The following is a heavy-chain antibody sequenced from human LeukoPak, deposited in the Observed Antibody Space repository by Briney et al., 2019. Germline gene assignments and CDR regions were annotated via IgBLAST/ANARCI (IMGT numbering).Heavy chain of an antibody. CDR2: TNPNSGGT. CDR3: ARGYCTNGVCYPFLDY. V-gene: IGHV1-2*02. D-gene: IGHD2-8*01. CDR1: GYTFTGYY. J-gene: IGHJ4*02. Sequence: ASVKVSCKASGYTFTGYYMHWVRQAPGQGLEWMGWTNPNSGGTNYAQKFQGRVTMTRDTSISTAYMELSRLRSDDTAVYYCARGYCTNGVCYPFLDYWGQGTLVTVSS.